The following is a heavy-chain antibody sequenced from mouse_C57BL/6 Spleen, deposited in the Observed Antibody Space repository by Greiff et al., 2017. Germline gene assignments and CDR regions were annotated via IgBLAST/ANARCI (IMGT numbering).Heavy chain of an antibody. Sequence: QVKLQQPGAELVKPGASVTMSCKASGYTFTSYWITWVKQRPGQGLEWIGEIYPGSGSTNYNEKFKSKATLTVDSTSSTAYMQLSSLTSEDSAVYYCARVGRGGYFDYWGQGTTLTVSS. D-gene: IGHD4-1*01. CDR1: GYTFTSYW. J-gene: IGHJ2*01. V-gene: IGHV1-55*01. CDR2: IYPGSGST. CDR3: ARVGRGGYFDY.